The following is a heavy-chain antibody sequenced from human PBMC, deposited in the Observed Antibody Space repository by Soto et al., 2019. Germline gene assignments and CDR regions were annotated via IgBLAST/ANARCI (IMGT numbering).Heavy chain of an antibody. V-gene: IGHV4-30-4*01. CDR3: ARVEGGVVVTAMQFDY. CDR2: IYYSGST. Sequence: SETLSLTCTVSGGSISSGDYYWSWIRQPPGKGPEWIGYIYYSGSTYYNPSLKSRVTISVDTSKNQFSLKMSSVTAADTAVYYCARVEGGVVVTAMQFDYWGQGTLVTVSS. CDR1: GGSISSGDYY. D-gene: IGHD2-21*02. J-gene: IGHJ4*02.